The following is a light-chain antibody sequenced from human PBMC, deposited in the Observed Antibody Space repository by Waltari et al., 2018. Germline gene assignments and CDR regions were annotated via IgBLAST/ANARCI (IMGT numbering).Light chain of an antibody. CDR3: QQYISWPRT. CDR2: GAS. CDR1: QSVYSD. Sequence: ETVMTQSPATLSVSPGERATLSCGASQSVYSDLAWYQQKPGQAPRLLIFGASTRATGIPARFSGSGSGPEFTLTISSLQSEDSAVYYCQQYISWPRTFGQGTKLEI. J-gene: IGKJ2*01. V-gene: IGKV3-15*01.